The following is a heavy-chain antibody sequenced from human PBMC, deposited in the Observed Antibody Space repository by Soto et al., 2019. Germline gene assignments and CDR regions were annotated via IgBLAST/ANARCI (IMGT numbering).Heavy chain of an antibody. Sequence: GASVKVSCKASGFTFTSYGICWVRQAPGQGLEWMGWISAYNGNTNYAQKLQGRVTMTTDTSTSTAYMELRSLRSDDTAVYYCASSVPTQGDAFDIWGQGTMVTVSS. V-gene: IGHV1-18*01. CDR1: GFTFTSYG. CDR2: ISAYNGNT. D-gene: IGHD6-6*01. CDR3: ASSVPTQGDAFDI. J-gene: IGHJ3*02.